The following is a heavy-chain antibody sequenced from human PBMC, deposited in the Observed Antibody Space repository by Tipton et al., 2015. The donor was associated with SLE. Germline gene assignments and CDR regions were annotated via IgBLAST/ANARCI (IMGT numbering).Heavy chain of an antibody. CDR2: TYYMSKWYN. V-gene: IGHV6-1*01. D-gene: IGHD2-2*01. Sequence: GLVKPSQTLSLTCAISGDSVSSNSAAWNWIRQSPSRGLEWLGRTYYMSKWYNDYAVSVKSRIIINPDTSKNQFSLQLTSVAAADTAVYHCARQEGYHLLSPWFDPWGQGTLVTVSS. J-gene: IGHJ5*02. CDR1: GDSVSSNSAA. CDR3: ARQEGYHLLSPWFDP.